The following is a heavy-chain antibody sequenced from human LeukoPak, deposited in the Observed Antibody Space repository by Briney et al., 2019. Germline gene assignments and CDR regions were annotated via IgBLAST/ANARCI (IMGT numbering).Heavy chain of an antibody. V-gene: IGHV3-30-3*01. CDR1: GFTFSSYA. CDR2: ISYDGSNK. CDR3: ARDEYSNYDYYYYYYMDV. Sequence: GGSLRLSCAASGFTFSSYAMHWVRQAPGKGLEWVAVISYDGSNKYYADSAKGRFTISRDNSKNTLYLQMNSLRAEDTAVYYCARDEYSNYDYYYYYYMDVWGKGTTVTVSS. J-gene: IGHJ6*03. D-gene: IGHD4-11*01.